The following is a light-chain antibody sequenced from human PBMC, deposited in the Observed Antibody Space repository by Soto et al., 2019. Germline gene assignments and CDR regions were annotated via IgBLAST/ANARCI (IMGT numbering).Light chain of an antibody. CDR2: EVR. CDR3: SSTTGTNNFGV. CDR1: SSEVGCYNY. V-gene: IGLV2-8*01. Sequence: QSALTQPPSASGSPGQSVTISCTGRSSEVGCYNYVSWYQQHPGKAPKLVIYEVRTRPSGVPDRFSGSKSGNTASLTVSGLQAEDEADYYCSSTTGTNNFGVFGPGTNLTVL. J-gene: IGLJ1*01.